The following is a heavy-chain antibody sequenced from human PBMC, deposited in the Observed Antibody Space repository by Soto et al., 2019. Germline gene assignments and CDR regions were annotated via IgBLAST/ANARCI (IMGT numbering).Heavy chain of an antibody. Sequence: SETLSLTCTVSGDSISTDYWSWIRQSPGKGLEWIGFIYYGGSTNYNPSLKSRVTISVDTSKNQFSLKLSSVTAADTAVYYCAGYGDYEGGDIWGQGTMVT. CDR1: GDSISTDY. CDR2: IYYGGST. V-gene: IGHV4-59*12. CDR3: AGYGDYEGGDI. J-gene: IGHJ3*02. D-gene: IGHD4-17*01.